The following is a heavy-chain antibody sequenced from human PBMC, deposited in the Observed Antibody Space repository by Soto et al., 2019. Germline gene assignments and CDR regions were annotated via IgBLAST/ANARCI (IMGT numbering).Heavy chain of an antibody. Sequence: QVQLVESGGGVVQPGRSLRLSCAASGFTFSSYGMHWVRQARGKGLEWVAVISYDGSNKYYADSVKGRFTISRDNSKNTLYLQMNSLRAEDTAVYYCAKDRGGSYFDYWGQGTLVTVSS. CDR2: ISYDGSNK. CDR3: AKDRGGSYFDY. CDR1: GFTFSSYG. J-gene: IGHJ4*02. D-gene: IGHD1-26*01. V-gene: IGHV3-30*18.